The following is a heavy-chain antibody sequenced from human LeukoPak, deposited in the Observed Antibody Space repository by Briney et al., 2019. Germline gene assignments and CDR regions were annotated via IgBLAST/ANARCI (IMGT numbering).Heavy chain of an antibody. Sequence: ASVNVSCKASGYTFTSYLINWARQAPGQGLEWMGWINTNTGNPTYAQGFTGRFVFSLDTSVNTAYLQISSLKAEDTAVYYCARDGSGWPIDYWGQGTLVTVSS. D-gene: IGHD6-19*01. CDR2: INTNTGNP. V-gene: IGHV7-4-1*02. CDR3: ARDGSGWPIDY. J-gene: IGHJ4*02. CDR1: GYTFTSYL.